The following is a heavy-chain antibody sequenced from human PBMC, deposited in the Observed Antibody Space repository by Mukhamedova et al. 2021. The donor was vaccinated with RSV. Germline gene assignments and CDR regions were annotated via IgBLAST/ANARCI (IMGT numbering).Heavy chain of an antibody. D-gene: IGHD1-26*01. J-gene: IGHJ5*02. CDR2: INPNSGDT. Sequence: GWINPNSGDTNYAQKFQGRVTMTRDTSISTAYMELSRLRSDDTAVYYCARISYAENWFDPWGQGTLVTVSS. V-gene: IGHV1-2*02. CDR3: ARISYAENWFDP.